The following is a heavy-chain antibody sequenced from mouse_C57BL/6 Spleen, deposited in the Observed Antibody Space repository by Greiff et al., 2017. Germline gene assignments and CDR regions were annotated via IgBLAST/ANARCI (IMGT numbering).Heavy chain of an antibody. J-gene: IGHJ4*01. V-gene: IGHV1-54*01. CDR3: ARRELQGLDAMDY. CDR2: INPGSGGT. Sequence: QVQLQQSGAELVRPGTSVKVSCKASGYAFTNYLIEWVKQRPGQGLEWIGVINPGSGGTNYNEKFKGKATLTADKSSSTAYMQLSSLTSEDSAVYFCARRELQGLDAMDYWGQGTLVTVSS. D-gene: IGHD1-1*01. CDR1: GYAFTNYL.